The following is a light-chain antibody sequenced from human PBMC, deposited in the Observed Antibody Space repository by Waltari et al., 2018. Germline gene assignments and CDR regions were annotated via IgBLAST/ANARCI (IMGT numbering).Light chain of an antibody. CDR1: NSDVGGYTY. Sequence: QSALTQPASVSGSPGQSITISCTGTNSDVGGYTYVSWYQQHPGKAPKLIIYDVNKRPSGVSNRFSGSKSGNTASLTISGLQAEDEADYYCSSYTSSRTWVFGGGTKLTVL. CDR3: SSYTSSRTWV. J-gene: IGLJ3*02. CDR2: DVN. V-gene: IGLV2-14*01.